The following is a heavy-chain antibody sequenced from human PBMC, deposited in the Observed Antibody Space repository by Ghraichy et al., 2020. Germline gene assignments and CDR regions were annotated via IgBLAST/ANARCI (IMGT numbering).Heavy chain of an antibody. CDR3: ARAYYSNYVLVESYYYGMDV. Sequence: SETLSLTCAVYGGSFSGYYWSWIRQPPGKGLEWIGEINHSGSTNYNPSLKSRVTISVDTSKNQFSLKLSSVTAADTAVYYCARAYYSNYVLVESYYYGMDVWGQGTTVTVSS. CDR2: INHSGST. D-gene: IGHD4-11*01. CDR1: GGSFSGYY. V-gene: IGHV4-34*01. J-gene: IGHJ6*02.